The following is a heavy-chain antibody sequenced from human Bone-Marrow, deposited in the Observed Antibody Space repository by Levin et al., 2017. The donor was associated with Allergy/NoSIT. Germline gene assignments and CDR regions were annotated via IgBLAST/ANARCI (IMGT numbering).Heavy chain of an antibody. CDR2: ISYDGSNK. J-gene: IGHJ4*02. V-gene: IGHV3-30*04. CDR3: ARDRGDDSSGGTLDY. Sequence: GGSLRLSCAASGFTFSSYAMHWVRQAPGKGLEWVAVISYDGSNKYYADSVKGRFTISRDNSKNTLYLQMNSLRAEDTAVYYCARDRGDDSSGGTLDYWGQGTLVTVSS. CDR1: GFTFSSYA. D-gene: IGHD3-22*01.